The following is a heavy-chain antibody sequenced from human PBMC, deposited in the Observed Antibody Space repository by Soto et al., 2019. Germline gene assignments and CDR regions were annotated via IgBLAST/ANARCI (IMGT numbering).Heavy chain of an antibody. CDR1: GFTFSSYG. V-gene: IGHV3-33*01. D-gene: IGHD6-19*01. J-gene: IGHJ4*02. CDR2: IWYDGSNK. Sequence: PGGSLRLSCAASGFTFSSYGMHWVRQAPGKGLEWVAVIWYDGSNKYYADSVKGRFTISRDNSKNTLYLQMNSLRAEDTAVYYCARTPLGVAGYYFDYWGQGTLVTVSS. CDR3: ARTPLGVAGYYFDY.